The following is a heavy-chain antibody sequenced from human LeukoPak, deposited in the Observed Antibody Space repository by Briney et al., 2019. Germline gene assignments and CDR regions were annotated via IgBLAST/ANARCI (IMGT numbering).Heavy chain of an antibody. V-gene: IGHV1-18*01. D-gene: IGHD3-10*01. CDR3: ARGPIWFGELLPRDY. Sequence: ASVKVSCKASGYTFTSYGSSWVRQAPGQGLEWMGWISAYNGNTNYAQKLQGRVAMTTDTSTSTAYMELRSLRSDDTAVYYGARGPIWFGELLPRDYWGQGPLVTVSS. CDR2: ISAYNGNT. J-gene: IGHJ4*02. CDR1: GYTFTSYG.